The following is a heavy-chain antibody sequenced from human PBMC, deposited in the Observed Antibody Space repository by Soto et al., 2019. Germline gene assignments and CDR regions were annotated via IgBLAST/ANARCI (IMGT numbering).Heavy chain of an antibody. CDR1: GFTFSSYA. Sequence: QVQLVESGGGVVQHGRSLRLSCAASGFTFSSYAMHWVRQAPGKGLEWVAVISYDGSNKYYADSVKGRFTISRDNSKNTLYLQMNSLRAEDTAVYYCARDPIPLGIAAATDYWGQGTLVTVPS. CDR3: ARDPIPLGIAAATDY. CDR2: ISYDGSNK. V-gene: IGHV3-30-3*01. J-gene: IGHJ4*02. D-gene: IGHD6-13*01.